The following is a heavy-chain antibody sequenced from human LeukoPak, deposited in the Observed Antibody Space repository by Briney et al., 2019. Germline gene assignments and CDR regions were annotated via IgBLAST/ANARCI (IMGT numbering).Heavy chain of an antibody. Sequence: PSETLSLTCTVPGGSISSYYGSWIRQPPGKGLEWIGYIYYSGSTNHNPSLKSRVTISVDTSKNQFSLKLSSVTAADTAVYYCVTLTYCSGGSCFPKYFQHWGQGTLVAVSS. V-gene: IGHV4-59*08. CDR3: VTLTYCSGGSCFPKYFQH. CDR1: GGSISSYY. J-gene: IGHJ1*01. CDR2: IYYSGST. D-gene: IGHD2-15*01.